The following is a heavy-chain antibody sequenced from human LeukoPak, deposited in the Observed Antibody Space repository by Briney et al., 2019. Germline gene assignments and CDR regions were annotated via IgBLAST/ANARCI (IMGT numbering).Heavy chain of an antibody. Sequence: GASVKVSCKASGGTFSSYAISWVRQATGQGLEWMGGIIPIFGTANYAQKFQGRVTITADESTSTAYMELSSLRSEDTAVYYCARDVCSGGSCYSYFDYWGQGTLVTVSS. CDR2: IIPIFGTA. CDR3: ARDVCSGGSCYSYFDY. V-gene: IGHV1-69*13. J-gene: IGHJ4*02. D-gene: IGHD2-15*01. CDR1: GGTFSSYA.